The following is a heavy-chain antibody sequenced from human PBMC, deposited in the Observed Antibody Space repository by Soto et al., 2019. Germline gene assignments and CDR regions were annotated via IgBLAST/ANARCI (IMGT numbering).Heavy chain of an antibody. CDR1: GFTFSMSA. D-gene: IGHD6-6*01. V-gene: IGHV3-23*01. CDR3: ATVHSTSRSFDY. J-gene: IGHJ4*02. CDR2: TGLNGRTT. Sequence: GGSLRLSCAVSGFTFSMSAMTWVRQAPGKGLEWVSTTGLNGRTTYYADSVKGRFTVSRDNSKNTLDLHMSSLRAEDTAVYYCATVHSTSRSFDYWGQETLVTVSS.